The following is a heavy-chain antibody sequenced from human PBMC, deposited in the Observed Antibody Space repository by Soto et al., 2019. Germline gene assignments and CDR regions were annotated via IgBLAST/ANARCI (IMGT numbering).Heavy chain of an antibody. D-gene: IGHD2-21*02. CDR2: IIPVFETT. Sequence: QVPLVQSGAEVKTPGSSVKVSCKASGGTFSSFAVIWVRQAPGLGLEWMGGIIPVFETTNYAQKFQGRVTITADESTTTAYMELSGLTSDDTAIYYCARGVVPANIRDALSVWGTGTTVTVSS. J-gene: IGHJ6*04. CDR3: ARGVVPANIRDALSV. CDR1: GGTFSSFA. V-gene: IGHV1-69*12.